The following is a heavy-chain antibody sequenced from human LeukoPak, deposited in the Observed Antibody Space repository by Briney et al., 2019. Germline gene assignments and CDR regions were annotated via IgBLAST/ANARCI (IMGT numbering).Heavy chain of an antibody. J-gene: IGHJ6*03. CDR1: GYTFTGYY. CDR2: INPNSGGT. CDR3: ARGENYYYHYYMDV. Sequence: GASVTVSCKASGYTFTGYYMHWVRQAPGQGLEWMGWINPNSGGTNYAQKFQGRVTMTRDTSISTAYMELSRLRSDDTAVYYCARGENYYYHYYMDVWGKGTTVTVS. V-gene: IGHV1-2*02.